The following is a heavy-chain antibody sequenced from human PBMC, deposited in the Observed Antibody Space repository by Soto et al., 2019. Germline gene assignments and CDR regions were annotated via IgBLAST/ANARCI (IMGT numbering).Heavy chain of an antibody. CDR3: ARDRRKWGDSPSEK. D-gene: IGHD2-21*02. V-gene: IGHV3-30*03. J-gene: IGHJ4*02. Sequence: QVQLVESGGGVVQPGRSLRLSCAASGFTFSRSAMHWVRQAPGKGLEWVAAISNDGTDRYYADSVQGRFNISRDNSKNTLSLQMNSLRFEDTALYFCARDRRKWGDSPSEKWGQGTLATVSS. CDR1: GFTFSRSA. CDR2: ISNDGTDR.